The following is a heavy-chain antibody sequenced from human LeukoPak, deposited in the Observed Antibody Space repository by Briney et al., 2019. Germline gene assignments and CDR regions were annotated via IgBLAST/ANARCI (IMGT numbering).Heavy chain of an antibody. CDR2: INPNSGDT. D-gene: IGHD6-19*01. CDR1: GYTFTGYY. V-gene: IGHV1-2*02. J-gene: IGHJ5*02. Sequence: ASVKVSCKASGYTFTGYYMHWVRQAPGQGLEWMGWINPNSGDTNYAQKFQGRVTMTRDTSISTAYMELSRLRSDDTAVYYCARESSIAVAGNNWFDPWGQGTLVTVSS. CDR3: ARESSIAVAGNNWFDP.